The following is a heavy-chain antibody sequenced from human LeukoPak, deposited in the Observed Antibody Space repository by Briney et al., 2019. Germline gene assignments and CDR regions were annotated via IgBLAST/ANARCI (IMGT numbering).Heavy chain of an antibody. J-gene: IGHJ4*02. V-gene: IGHV3-74*01. CDR2: INSDGSST. CDR3: ARDGFLPDY. D-gene: IGHD3-10*01. CDR1: AFTFSNHW. Sequence: GGSLRLSCAASAFTFSNHWMHWVRQAPGEGLGWVSYINSDGSSTSYADYVKGRFTISRDNARNTLYLQMNSLRVEDTAVYYCARDGFLPDYWGQGTLVTVSS.